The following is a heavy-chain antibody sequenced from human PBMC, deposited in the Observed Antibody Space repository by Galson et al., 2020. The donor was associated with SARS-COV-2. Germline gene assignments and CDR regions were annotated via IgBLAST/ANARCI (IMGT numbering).Heavy chain of an antibody. J-gene: IGHJ4*02. CDR3: AKGMGDSWGIDY. CDR1: GFAFGDYA. D-gene: IGHD2-15*01. CDR2: ISWNSANI. V-gene: IGHV3-9*01. Sequence: GGSLRLSCAASGFAFGDYAMPWIRQVPGKGQDWVTGISWNSANIGYADSVKGRFTISRDNDKNSLSLQMSSLKPEDTALYYCAKGMGDSWGIDYWGQGTLVTVSS.